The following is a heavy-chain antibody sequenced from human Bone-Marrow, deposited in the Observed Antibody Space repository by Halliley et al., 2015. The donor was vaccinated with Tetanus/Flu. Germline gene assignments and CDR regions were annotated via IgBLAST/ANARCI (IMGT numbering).Heavy chain of an antibody. V-gene: IGHV4-39*02. CDR2: IHYSGST. J-gene: IGHJ6*02. CDR3: ARENYNYYGLDV. CDR1: GGSVRSSDYY. Sequence: TLSLTCTVSGGSVRSSDYYWGWIRQPPEKGLEWIGSIHYSGSTHNNPSLKSRVTISGDTSKNQLTLRLSSVTAADTAVYYCARENYNYYGLDVWGQGTTVTVSS.